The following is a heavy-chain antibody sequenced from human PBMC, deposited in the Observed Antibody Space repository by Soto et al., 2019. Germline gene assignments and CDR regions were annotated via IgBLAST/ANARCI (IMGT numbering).Heavy chain of an antibody. Sequence: SVKVSCKASGGTFSSYAISWVLQAPGQGLEWMGGIIPIFGTANYAQKFQGRVTITADESTSTAYMELSSLRSEDTAVYYCARAGIEGYCSSTSCLHKWLHPWGQGTLGTVSS. V-gene: IGHV1-69*13. CDR1: GGTFSSYA. J-gene: IGHJ5*02. CDR3: ARAGIEGYCSSTSCLHKWLHP. CDR2: IIPIFGTA. D-gene: IGHD2-2*01.